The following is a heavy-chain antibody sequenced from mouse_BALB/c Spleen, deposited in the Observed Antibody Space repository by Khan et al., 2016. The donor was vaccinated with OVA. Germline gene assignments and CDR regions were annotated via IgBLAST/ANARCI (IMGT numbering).Heavy chain of an antibody. CDR1: GYTFTSYW. CDR2: INPSNGRS. D-gene: IGHD2-2*01. V-gene: IGHV1S81*02. J-gene: IGHJ3*01. CDR3: VIATMVTTEFAY. Sequence: QVQLQQPGAELVKPGASVKLSCKASGYTFTSYWMQWVKQRPGQGLEWIGEINPSNGRSNYNENFKSKATLTVDKSSTTAHMQLSSLTSEDSAVYYFVIATMVTTEFAYWGQGTLVTVSA.